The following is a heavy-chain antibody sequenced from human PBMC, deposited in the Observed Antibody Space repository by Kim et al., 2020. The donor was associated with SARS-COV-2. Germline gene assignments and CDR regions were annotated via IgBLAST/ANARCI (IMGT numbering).Heavy chain of an antibody. CDR2: ISGSGGST. D-gene: IGHD5-12*01. CDR3: VKDQGRWLQLGWFDP. J-gene: IGHJ5*02. V-gene: IGHV3-23*01. CDR1: GFTFSSYA. Sequence: GGSLRLSCAVSGFTFSSYAMSWVRQAPGKGLEWVSAISGSGGSTYYADSVKGRFTISRDNSKNTLYVQMNSLRAEDTAVYYCVKDQGRWLQLGWFDPWGQGTLVTVSS.